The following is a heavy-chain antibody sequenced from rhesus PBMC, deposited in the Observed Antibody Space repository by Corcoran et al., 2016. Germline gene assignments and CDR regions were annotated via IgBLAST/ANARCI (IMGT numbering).Heavy chain of an antibody. J-gene: IGHJ4*01. CDR1: GGSFSSYW. CDR3: AGSRWGSDY. V-gene: IGHV4-165*01. D-gene: IGHD3-34*01. Sequence: QVQLQESSPGLVKPSETLSLTCPVSGGSFSSYWWGWNRQPQGKGLEWIGNICGSSGSTEYTHALKSRATLSRDTAKNQFSLKLSSVTARDTAVYYCAGSRWGSDYWGQGVLVTVSS. CDR2: ICGSSGST.